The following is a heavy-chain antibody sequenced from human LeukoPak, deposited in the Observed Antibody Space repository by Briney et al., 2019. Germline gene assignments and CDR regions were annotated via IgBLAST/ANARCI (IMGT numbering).Heavy chain of an antibody. V-gene: IGHV3-23*01. Sequence: GGSLRLSCAASGFTFSSYAMSWVRQAPGKGLERVSGISGSGGSTYYADSVKGRFTVSRDNSKNTLYLQMNSLRAEDTAAYYCAKAPGVYCSGGSCYVDYWGQGTLVTVSS. D-gene: IGHD2-15*01. CDR1: GFTFSSYA. CDR3: AKAPGVYCSGGSCYVDY. CDR2: ISGSGGST. J-gene: IGHJ4*02.